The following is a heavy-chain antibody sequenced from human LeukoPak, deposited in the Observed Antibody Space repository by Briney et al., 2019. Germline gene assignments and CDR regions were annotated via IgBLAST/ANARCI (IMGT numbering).Heavy chain of an antibody. CDR3: ARDLGSGSYSGYDAFDI. Sequence: PGGSLRLSCAASGFTFSSSAMNWVRQAPGKGLEWVAVISYDGSNKYYADSVKGRFTISRDNSKNTLYLQMNSLRAEDTAVYYCARDLGSGSYSGYDAFDIWGQGTMVTVSS. D-gene: IGHD1-26*01. CDR2: ISYDGSNK. J-gene: IGHJ3*02. CDR1: GFTFSSSA. V-gene: IGHV3-30*04.